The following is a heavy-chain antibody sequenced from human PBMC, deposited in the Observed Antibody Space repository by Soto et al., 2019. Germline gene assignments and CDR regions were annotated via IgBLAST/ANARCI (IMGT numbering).Heavy chain of an antibody. CDR2: ITSDGKSK. CDR3: ARESGDWPLNWFDP. V-gene: IGHV3-74*01. D-gene: IGHD2-21*02. J-gene: IGHJ5*02. Sequence: VGSLRLSCAASGFNFSNHWMHWVRQRPGEVLVWVSRITSDGKSKAYAESLKGRFAISRDNAKNTLYLQMNGLTAEDTAVYYCARESGDWPLNWFDPWGQGTLVTVSS. CDR1: GFNFSNHW.